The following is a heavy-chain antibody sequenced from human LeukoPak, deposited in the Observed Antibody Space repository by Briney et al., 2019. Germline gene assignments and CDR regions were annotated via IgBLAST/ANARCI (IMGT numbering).Heavy chain of an antibody. CDR1: GFTLSSYS. Sequence: GGSLRLSCAASGFTLSSYSMNWVRQAPGRGLEWVSVISGSGGDTYYADSVKGRFTISRDNSKNTLYLQMNSLRAEDTAVYYCARRPHYYYFYYMDVWGKGTTVTVSS. CDR2: ISGSGGDT. CDR3: ARRPHYYYFYYMDV. V-gene: IGHV3-23*01. J-gene: IGHJ6*03.